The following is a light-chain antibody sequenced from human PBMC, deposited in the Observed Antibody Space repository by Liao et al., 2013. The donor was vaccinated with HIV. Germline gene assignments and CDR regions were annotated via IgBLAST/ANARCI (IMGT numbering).Light chain of an antibody. J-gene: IGLJ3*02. CDR1: NIGVKR. CDR2: YDS. Sequence: SYELTQPPSVSVVPGTTARIPCGGDNIGVKRIHWYQQKPGQAPVLVIYYDSDRPSGIPERFSGSNSGNTASLSISRVEAGDEATYYCQVWDSTSDHRVFGGGTKLTVL. CDR3: QVWDSTSDHRV. V-gene: IGLV3-21*01.